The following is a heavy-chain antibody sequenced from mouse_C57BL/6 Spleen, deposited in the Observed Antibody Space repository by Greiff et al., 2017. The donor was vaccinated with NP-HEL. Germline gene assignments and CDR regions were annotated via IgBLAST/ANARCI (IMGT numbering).Heavy chain of an antibody. V-gene: IGHV5-17*01. CDR1: GFTFSDYG. J-gene: IGHJ2*01. D-gene: IGHD4-1*01. CDR3: ARGLNWAYYFDY. Sequence: EVKLMESGGGLVKPGGSLKLSCAASGFTFSDYGMHWVRQAPETGLEWVAYISSGSSTIYYADTVMGRFTISRDNAKNTLFLQMTSLKSEDTAMYYCARGLNWAYYFDYWGQGTTLTVSS. CDR2: ISSGSSTI.